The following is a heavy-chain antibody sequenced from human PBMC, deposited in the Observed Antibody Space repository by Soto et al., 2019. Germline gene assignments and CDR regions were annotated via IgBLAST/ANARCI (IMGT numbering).Heavy chain of an antibody. V-gene: IGHV4-61*05. J-gene: IGHJ3*02. D-gene: IGHD2-2*01. CDR3: ARGLTYLDAFDI. CDR2: ISYSGST. CDR1: AGSITSDTYY. Sequence: SETLSLTCTVSAGSITSDTYYWGWVRQPPGKGLEWIGYISYSGSTNYNPTLKSRVTISVDTSKKQFSLKLNSVTAADTAVYYCARGLTYLDAFDIWGQGAMVTVSS.